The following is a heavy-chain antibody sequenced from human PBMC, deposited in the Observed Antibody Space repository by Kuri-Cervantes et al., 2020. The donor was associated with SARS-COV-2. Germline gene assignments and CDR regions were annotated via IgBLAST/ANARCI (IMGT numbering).Heavy chain of an antibody. Sequence: GGSLRLSCAASGFPFSSYSMNWVRQAPGKGLEWVSSISSSSSYIYYADSVKGRFTISRDNAKDSLYLQMNSLIAEDTAVYYCARVAVVISYYYYYMDVWGRGTTVTVSS. V-gene: IGHV3-21*01. CDR3: ARVAVVISYYYYYMDV. CDR2: ISSSSSYI. CDR1: GFPFSSYS. D-gene: IGHD4-23*01. J-gene: IGHJ6*03.